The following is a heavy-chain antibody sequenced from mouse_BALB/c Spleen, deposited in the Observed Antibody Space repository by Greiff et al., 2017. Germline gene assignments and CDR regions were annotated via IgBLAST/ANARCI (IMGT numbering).Heavy chain of an antibody. CDR3: ARDRYDVGFAY. V-gene: IGHV5-12-1*01. CDR1: GFAFSSYD. D-gene: IGHD2-14*01. CDR2: ISSGGGST. Sequence: EVMLVESGGGLVKPGGSLKLSCAASGFAFSSYDMSWVRQTPEKRLEWVAYISSGGGSTYYPDTVKGRFTISRDNAKNTLYLQMSSLKSEDTAMYYCARDRYDVGFAYWGQGTLVTVSA. J-gene: IGHJ3*01.